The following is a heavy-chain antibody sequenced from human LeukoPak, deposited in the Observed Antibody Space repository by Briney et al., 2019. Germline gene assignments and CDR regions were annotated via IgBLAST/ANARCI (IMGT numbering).Heavy chain of an antibody. V-gene: IGHV4-59*01. CDR3: ARGPRRIAAPRYFDY. CDR2: IYYSGST. Sequence: PSETLSLTCTVSGGSISSYYWSWIRQPPGKGLEWIGYIYYSGSTNYNPSLKSRVTISVDTSKNQFSLKLSSVTAADTAVYYCARGPRRIAAPRYFDYWGQGTLVTVSS. CDR1: GGSISSYY. D-gene: IGHD6-6*01. J-gene: IGHJ4*02.